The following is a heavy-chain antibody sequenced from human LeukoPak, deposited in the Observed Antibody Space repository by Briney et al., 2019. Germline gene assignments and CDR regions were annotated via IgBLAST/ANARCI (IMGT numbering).Heavy chain of an antibody. V-gene: IGHV3-7*01. J-gene: IGHJ4*02. CDR3: ARDDDWNYEDY. CDR1: GFVFSNYG. Sequence: EGSLRLSCAASGFVFSNYGINWVRQAPGKGLQWVANIKQDGSEKYYVDSVKGRFTISRDNAKKSLYLQMNSLRAEDTAVYYCARDDDWNYEDYWGQGTLVTVSS. D-gene: IGHD1-7*01. CDR2: IKQDGSEK.